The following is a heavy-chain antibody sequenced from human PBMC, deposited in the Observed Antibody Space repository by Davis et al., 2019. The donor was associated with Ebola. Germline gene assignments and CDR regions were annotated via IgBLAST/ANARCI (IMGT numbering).Heavy chain of an antibody. CDR3: ARLTYYYDSRVSDYYYYYGMDV. CDR1: GGSISSSSYY. V-gene: IGHV4-39*01. D-gene: IGHD3-22*01. Sequence: GSLRLSCTVSGGSISSSSYYWGWIRQPPGKGLEWIGSIYYSGSTYYNPSLKSRVTISVDTSKNQFSLKLSSVTAADTAVYYCARLTYYYDSRVSDYYYYYGMDVWGQGTTVTVSS. J-gene: IGHJ6*02. CDR2: IYYSGST.